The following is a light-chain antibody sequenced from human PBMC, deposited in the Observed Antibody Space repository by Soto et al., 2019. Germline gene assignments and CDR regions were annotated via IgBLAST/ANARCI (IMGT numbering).Light chain of an antibody. Sequence: DIQMTQSPSTLSGSVGDRVTITCRASQTISSWLAWYQQKPGKAPKLLIYKASTLKSGVPSRFIGSGSGTEFTLTISSLQPDDFGTYYCQQYNSYSEAFGQGTKVDIK. CDR2: KAS. CDR3: QQYNSYSEA. CDR1: QTISSW. V-gene: IGKV1-5*03. J-gene: IGKJ1*01.